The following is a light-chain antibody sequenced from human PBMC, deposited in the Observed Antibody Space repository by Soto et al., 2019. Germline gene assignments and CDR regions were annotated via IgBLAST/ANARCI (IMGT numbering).Light chain of an antibody. CDR1: SSDVGGYKL. CDR3: CSCGGSTRVV. CDR2: EVS. Sequence: QSVLTQPASVSGSPGQSITISCTGTSSDVGGYKLVSWYQQHPGKAPKLMIYEVSKRPSGVSTRFSGSKSGNTASLTISGLQAEDEADYYCCSCGGSTRVVFGGGTQLTVL. V-gene: IGLV2-23*02. J-gene: IGLJ2*01.